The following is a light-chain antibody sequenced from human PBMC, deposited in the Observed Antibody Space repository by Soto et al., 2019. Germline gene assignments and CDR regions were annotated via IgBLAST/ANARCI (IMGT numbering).Light chain of an antibody. V-gene: IGKV3-20*01. CDR2: GAS. CDR3: QQYGGSPLYT. J-gene: IGKJ2*01. CDR1: QTVGSNY. Sequence: DIVLTQSPGTLSLSPGERATLSCRASQTVGSNYLAWYQQKPGQAPGLLMYGASSRATGIPDRFSGSGSGTDFTLTISRLEPEDFAVYYCQQYGGSPLYTFGQGTKLEIK.